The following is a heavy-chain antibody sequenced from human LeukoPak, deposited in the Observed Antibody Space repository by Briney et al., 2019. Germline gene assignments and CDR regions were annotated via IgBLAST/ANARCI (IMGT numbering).Heavy chain of an antibody. J-gene: IGHJ4*02. CDR1: GFTFSSYW. CDR2: IKQDGSEK. CDR3: ARHDIDDFWSGYKYYFDY. D-gene: IGHD3-3*01. Sequence: GGSLRLSCAASGFTFSSYWMSWVRQAPGKGLEWVANIKQDGSEKYYVDSVKGRFTISRDNAKNSLYLQMNSLRAEDTAVYYCARHDIDDFWSGYKYYFDYWGQGTLVTVSS. V-gene: IGHV3-7*01.